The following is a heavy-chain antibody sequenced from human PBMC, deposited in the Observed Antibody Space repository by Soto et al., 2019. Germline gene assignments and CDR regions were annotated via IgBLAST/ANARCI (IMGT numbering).Heavy chain of an antibody. Sequence: EVQLVESGGGLVQSGGSLRLSCAASGFTFSSYWMHWVRQAPGKGLLWVSRINSDGSSTSYADSVKGRFTISRDNAKNTLELQMNSLRAEDTAVYYGARGILWCGELLVTWGQGTLVTVSS. CDR2: INSDGSST. V-gene: IGHV3-74*01. J-gene: IGHJ4*02. D-gene: IGHD3-10*01. CDR3: ARGILWCGELLVT. CDR1: GFTFSSYW.